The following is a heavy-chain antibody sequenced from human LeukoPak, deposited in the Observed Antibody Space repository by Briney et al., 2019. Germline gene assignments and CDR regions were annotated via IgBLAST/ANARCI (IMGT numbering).Heavy chain of an antibody. CDR2: ISSSSSTI. D-gene: IGHD3-10*01. J-gene: IGHJ4*02. Sequence: GGSLRLSCAASGFTFSSYSMNWVRQAPGKGLEWVSYISSSSSTIYYADSVKGRFTISRDNAKDSLYLQMVSLRAEDTAVYYCARVYGSGSYAAFDYWGQGTLATVSS. V-gene: IGHV3-48*01. CDR3: ARVYGSGSYAAFDY. CDR1: GFTFSSYS.